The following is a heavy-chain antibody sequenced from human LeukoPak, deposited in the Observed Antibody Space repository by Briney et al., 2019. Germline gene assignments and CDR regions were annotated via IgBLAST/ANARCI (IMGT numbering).Heavy chain of an antibody. CDR2: ISSSSSYI. V-gene: IGHV3-21*01. J-gene: IGHJ4*02. D-gene: IGHD6-13*01. Sequence: GGSLRLSCAASGFTFSSYSMNWVRQAPGKGLEWVSSISSSSSYIYYADSVKGRFTISRDNAKNPLYLQMNSLRAEDTAVYYCARGGSYSSSWYGGWGQGTLVTVSS. CDR1: GFTFSSYS. CDR3: ARGGSYSSSWYGG.